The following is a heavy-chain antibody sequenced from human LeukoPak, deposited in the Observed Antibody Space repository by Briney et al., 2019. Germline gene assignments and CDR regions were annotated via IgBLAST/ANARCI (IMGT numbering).Heavy chain of an antibody. D-gene: IGHD2-2*01. CDR3: ARFSSDCSTASCYLTY. CDR2: IYYTGAT. Sequence: SETLSLTCTVSGGSISSYYWSWIRLPPGKGLEWIGYIYYTGATYYNPSLKSRVTISLDTSKNQFSLKLSSVTAADAAVYYCARFSSDCSTASCYLTYWGQGTLVTVSS. J-gene: IGHJ4*02. CDR1: GGSISSYY. V-gene: IGHV4-59*01.